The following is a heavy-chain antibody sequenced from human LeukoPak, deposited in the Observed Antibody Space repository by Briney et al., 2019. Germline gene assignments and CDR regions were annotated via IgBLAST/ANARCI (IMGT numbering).Heavy chain of an antibody. CDR3: ARDRSTNSYAEYFFDY. Sequence: PGGSLRLSCAASGFTFSSYSMNWVRQAPGKGLEWVSSISAISTYIYYADSVKGRFSISGDNAKNSLFLQMNSLRAEDTALYYCARDRSTNSYAEYFFDYWGQGTLVTVSS. CDR1: GFTFSSYS. D-gene: IGHD5-18*01. CDR2: ISAISTYI. J-gene: IGHJ4*02. V-gene: IGHV3-21*01.